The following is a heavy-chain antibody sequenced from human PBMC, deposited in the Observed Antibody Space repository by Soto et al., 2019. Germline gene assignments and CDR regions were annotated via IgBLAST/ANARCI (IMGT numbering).Heavy chain of an antibody. CDR3: ARSNYYDSSGPSHFDY. CDR2: IYYSGST. D-gene: IGHD3-22*01. Sequence: SETLSLTCAVSGDSISTVHYYWSWIRQPPGKGLEWIGYIYYSGSTYYNPSLKSRVTISVDTSKNQFSLKLSSVTAADTAVYYCARSNYYDSSGPSHFDYWGQGTLVTVSS. V-gene: IGHV4-30-4*01. CDR1: GDSISTVHYY. J-gene: IGHJ4*02.